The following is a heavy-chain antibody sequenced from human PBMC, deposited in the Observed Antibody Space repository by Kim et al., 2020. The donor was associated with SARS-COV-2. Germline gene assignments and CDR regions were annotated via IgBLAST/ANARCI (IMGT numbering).Heavy chain of an antibody. CDR2: IYWDDDK. D-gene: IGHD2-15*01. CDR3: AHRRGHCSGATCYSIFNWFGP. CDR1: EFSLSTSGVG. V-gene: IGHV2-5*02. J-gene: IGHJ5*02. Sequence: SGPTLVKPTQTLTLTCTFSEFSLSTSGVGVGWIRQPPGKALEWLALIYWDDDKRYSPSLKNRLTITKDTSKNQVVLTMTNMDPVDTATYSCAHRRGHCSGATCYSIFNWFGPWGQGILVTLSS.